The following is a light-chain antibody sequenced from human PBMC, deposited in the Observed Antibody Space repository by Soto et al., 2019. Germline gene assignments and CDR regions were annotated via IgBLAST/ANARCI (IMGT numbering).Light chain of an antibody. CDR2: STN. CDR1: NSNIGTNT. Sequence: QSALTQSPSTSGTPGQRVTISCFGSNSNIGTNTVSWYQQVPGTAPKLLIYSTNWRPSGVPDRFSGSKSDTSASLAISGLQSEDEADYYCATWDDSLNGYVFGSGTKVTVL. J-gene: IGLJ1*01. CDR3: ATWDDSLNGYV. V-gene: IGLV1-44*01.